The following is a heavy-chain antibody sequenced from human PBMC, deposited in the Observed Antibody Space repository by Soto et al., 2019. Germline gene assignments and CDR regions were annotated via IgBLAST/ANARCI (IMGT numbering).Heavy chain of an antibody. D-gene: IGHD2-15*01. CDR2: IIPFFGTT. Sequence: SVKVSCKASGGTFSSYPINWVRQAPGQGLEWMGGIIPFFGTTHSAQKFQGRLTITADESTRTTYMELSSLRSEDTAVYYCASRPVMEVAQYGNWFDPWGQGTLVTVSS. CDR3: ASRPVMEVAQYGNWFDP. CDR1: GGTFSSYP. J-gene: IGHJ5*02. V-gene: IGHV1-69*13.